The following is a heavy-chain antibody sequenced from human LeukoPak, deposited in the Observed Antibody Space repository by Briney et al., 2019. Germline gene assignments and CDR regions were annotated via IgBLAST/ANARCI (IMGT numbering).Heavy chain of an antibody. CDR3: ARDSLEYGDQNPNYYYYGMDV. CDR1: GGTFSSYA. CDR2: IIPIFGIA. J-gene: IGHJ6*02. D-gene: IGHD4-17*01. V-gene: IGHV1-69*04. Sequence: SVKVSCKASGGTFSSYAISSVRQAPGQGLEWMGRIIPIFGIANYAQKFQGRVTITADKSTSTAYMELSSLRSEDTAVYYCARDSLEYGDQNPNYYYYGMDVWGQGTTVTVSS.